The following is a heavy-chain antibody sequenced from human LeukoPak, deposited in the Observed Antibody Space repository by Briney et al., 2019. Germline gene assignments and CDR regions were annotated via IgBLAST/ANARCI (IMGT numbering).Heavy chain of an antibody. CDR1: GGSISSSSYY. D-gene: IGHD3-16*02. J-gene: IGHJ3*02. CDR3: AKSNRYVFIDI. Sequence: KPSETLSLTCTVSGGSISSSSYYCGWIRQPPGRGLEWIERIYTSGSTNYNPSLKSRLTLSIDTTRNQFSLKLNSAPRAGPSVYFCAKSNRYVFIDIWGQGTMVSVSS. V-gene: IGHV4-39*07. CDR2: IYTSGST.